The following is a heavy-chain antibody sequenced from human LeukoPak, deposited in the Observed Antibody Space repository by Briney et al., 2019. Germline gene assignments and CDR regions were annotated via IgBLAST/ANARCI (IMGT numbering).Heavy chain of an antibody. Sequence: GASVKVSCKASGGTFSSYAISWVRQAPGQGLEWMGGIIPIFGTANYAQKFQGRVTITADESTSTAYMELSSLRSEDTAVYYCATYYYDSSGYPTSFDYWGQGTLVTVSS. CDR3: ATYYYDSSGYPTSFDY. CDR2: IIPIFGTA. D-gene: IGHD3-22*01. V-gene: IGHV1-69*13. CDR1: GGTFSSYA. J-gene: IGHJ4*02.